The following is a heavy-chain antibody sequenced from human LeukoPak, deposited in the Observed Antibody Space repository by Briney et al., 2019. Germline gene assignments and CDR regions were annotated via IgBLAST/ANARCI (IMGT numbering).Heavy chain of an antibody. V-gene: IGHV4-31*03. D-gene: IGHD4-23*01. Sequence: PSETLSLTCTVSGGSIRSGGYYWSWIRQHPGKGLEWIGYIYYSGSTYYNPSLKSRVTISVDTSKNQFSLKLSSVTAADTAVYYCARGSVVTPKKWFDPWGQGTLVTVSS. CDR3: ARGSVVTPKKWFDP. J-gene: IGHJ5*02. CDR1: GGSIRSGGYY. CDR2: IYYSGST.